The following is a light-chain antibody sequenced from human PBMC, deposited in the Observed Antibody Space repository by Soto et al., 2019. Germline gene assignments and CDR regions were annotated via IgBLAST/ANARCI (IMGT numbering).Light chain of an antibody. CDR3: QQYGSAPPT. J-gene: IGKJ1*01. CDR2: GAS. V-gene: IGKV3-20*01. CDR1: QSVPGSH. Sequence: EIVLTQSPGTLSLSPGERATVSCRASQSVPGSHLCWYQQRPGQTPTIIIYGASSRATGIPHRFSGSGSGRDFSLTISSLVPEDFAVYYCQQYGSAPPTFGQGTTVEIK.